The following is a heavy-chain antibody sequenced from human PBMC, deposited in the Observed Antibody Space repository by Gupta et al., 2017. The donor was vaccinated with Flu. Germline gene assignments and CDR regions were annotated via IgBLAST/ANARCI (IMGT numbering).Heavy chain of an antibody. CDR2: INPNSGGT. CDR1: GYTFTGYY. CDR3: ARGRYYDSSGYFSDWFDP. D-gene: IGHD3-22*01. V-gene: IGHV1-2*02. Sequence: QVQLVQSGAEVKKPGASVKVSCKASGYTFTGYYMHWVRQAPGQGLEWMGWINPNSGGTNYAQKFQGRVTMTRDTSISTAYMELSRLRSDDTAVYYCARGRYYDSSGYFSDWFDPWGQGTLVTVSS. J-gene: IGHJ5*02.